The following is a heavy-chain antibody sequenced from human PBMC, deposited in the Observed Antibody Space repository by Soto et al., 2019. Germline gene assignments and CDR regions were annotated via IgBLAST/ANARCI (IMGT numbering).Heavy chain of an antibody. CDR2: IYHSGRT. CDR3: ARDQLEGNWFDP. V-gene: IGHV4-30-2*01. CDR1: SGAISSGGYS. Sequence: QLQLQESGSGLVRPSQTLSLTCAVSSGAISSGGYSWNWIRQPPGKGLEWIGYIYHSGRTLYNPALTSGVTISVNKSTNQCSVKLSSVTAADTAVYYCARDQLEGNWFDPWGQGTLVTVSS. D-gene: IGHD1-1*01. J-gene: IGHJ5*02.